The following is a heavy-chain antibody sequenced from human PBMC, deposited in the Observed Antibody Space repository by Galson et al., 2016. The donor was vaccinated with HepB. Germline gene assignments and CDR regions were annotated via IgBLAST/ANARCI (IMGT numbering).Heavy chain of an antibody. CDR2: VSSSSNYI. Sequence: SLRLSCAASGFTFSSYSMNWVRQAPGKGLEWVSSVSSSSNYIYYADSVKGRFTISRDNAKNSLYLQMNSLRAEDTAVYYCAREGREQLVSYYFDYWGQGTLVTVSS. CDR3: AREGREQLVSYYFDY. CDR1: GFTFSSYS. J-gene: IGHJ4*02. V-gene: IGHV3-21*01. D-gene: IGHD6-13*01.